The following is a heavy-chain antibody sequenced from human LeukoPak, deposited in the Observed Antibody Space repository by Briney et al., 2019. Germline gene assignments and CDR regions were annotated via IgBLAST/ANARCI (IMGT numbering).Heavy chain of an antibody. V-gene: IGHV4-39*07. Sequence: SETLSLTCTVSGGSISGSNYYWGWIRQPPGKGLEWIGSLYYSGSTYYNASLTSRVTISEDTSKNQFSLKLSSVTAADTAVYFCSFNLGSGSYAFDIWGQGTMVSACS. CDR1: GGSISGSNYY. CDR2: LYYSGST. D-gene: IGHD3-10*01. J-gene: IGHJ3*02. CDR3: SFNLGSGSYAFDI.